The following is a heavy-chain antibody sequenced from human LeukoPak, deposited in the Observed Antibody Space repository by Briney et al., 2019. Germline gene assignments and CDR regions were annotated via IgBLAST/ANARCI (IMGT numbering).Heavy chain of an antibody. Sequence: GGSLRLSCAASGFTFDDYGMSWVRQVPGKGLEWVSGINWSGGSTGYADSVKGRFTISRDNAKNSLYLQMNSLRAEDTAVYYCARSSTSCYDCQTFDYWGRGTLVTVSS. J-gene: IGHJ4*02. CDR1: GFTFDDYG. D-gene: IGHD2-2*01. CDR3: ARSSTSCYDCQTFDY. CDR2: INWSGGST. V-gene: IGHV3-20*04.